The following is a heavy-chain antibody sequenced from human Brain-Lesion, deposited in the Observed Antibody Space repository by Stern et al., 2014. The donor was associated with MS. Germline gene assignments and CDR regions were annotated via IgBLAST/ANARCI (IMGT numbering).Heavy chain of an antibody. CDR3: ARGRVVPGFQYYATDV. CDR1: GGSISSGGYY. D-gene: IGHD2-2*01. CDR2: IFNSGST. J-gene: IGHJ6*02. V-gene: IGHV4-61*02. Sequence: QVQLVESGPGLVKPSQTLSLSCTVSGGSISSGGYYWSWIRQPAGKGLEWIGRIFNSGSTRYNPSLKSRVTISIDTSKNPFSLRLNSMTAADTAVYYCARGRVVPGFQYYATDVWGQGTTVIVSS.